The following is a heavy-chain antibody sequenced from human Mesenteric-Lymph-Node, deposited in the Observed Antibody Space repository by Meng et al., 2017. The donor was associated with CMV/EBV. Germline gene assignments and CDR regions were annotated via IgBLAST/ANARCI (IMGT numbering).Heavy chain of an antibody. CDR3: ARAATVTPNYYYYGMDV. J-gene: IGHJ6*02. CDR1: GGTFSSYT. V-gene: IGHV1-69*02. Sequence: SVKVSCKASGGTFSSYTISWVRQAPGQGLEWMGRIIPILGIANYAQKFQGRVTITADKSTSTAYMELSSLRSEDTAVYYCARAATVTPNYYYYGMDVWGQGTTVTVSS. CDR2: IIPILGIA. D-gene: IGHD4-11*01.